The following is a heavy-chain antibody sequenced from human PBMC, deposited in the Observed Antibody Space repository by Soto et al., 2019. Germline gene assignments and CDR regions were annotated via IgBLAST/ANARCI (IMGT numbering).Heavy chain of an antibody. CDR1: GYTFTRYD. J-gene: IGHJ5*01. V-gene: IGHV1-8*01. CDR2: MNPNTGNT. Sequence: QVQLVQSGAEVKKPGASVKVSCKTSGYTFTRYDINWVRQATGQAPEWMGWMNPNTGNTGYAPKFQGRVTMTRNASISTAYMELRSMRSEDTAVYFCARGSSSGYSACDSWGQGTPVTVSS. D-gene: IGHD3-22*01. CDR3: ARGSSSGYSACDS.